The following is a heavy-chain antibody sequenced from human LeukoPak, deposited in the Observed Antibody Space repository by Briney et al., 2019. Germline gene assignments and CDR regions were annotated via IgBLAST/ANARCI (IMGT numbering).Heavy chain of an antibody. V-gene: IGHV1-18*01. CDR1: GYTFSDYG. Sequence: GASIKVSCKTSGYTFSDYGISWLRQAPRQGLEWMGWISAYNGNTNYAQKLQGRVTMTTDTSTSTAYMELRSLRSDDTAVYYCARTEVAYYDFWSGYFQPLDYWGQGTLVTVSS. J-gene: IGHJ4*02. CDR2: ISAYNGNT. CDR3: ARTEVAYYDFWSGYFQPLDY. D-gene: IGHD3-3*01.